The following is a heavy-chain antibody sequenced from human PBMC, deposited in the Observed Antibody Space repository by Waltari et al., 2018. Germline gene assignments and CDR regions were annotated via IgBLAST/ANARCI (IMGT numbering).Heavy chain of an antibody. CDR2: INPTSGGT. Sequence: QVQLVQSGAEVKKPGASVKVSCKASGYTFTGYYMHWVRQAPGQGLEWMGRINPTSGGTNYAQKFQGRVTMTRDTSISTAYMELSRLRSDDTAVYYCARDWAKWEPSLGYWGQGTLVTVSS. V-gene: IGHV1-2*06. D-gene: IGHD1-26*01. CDR1: GYTFTGYY. CDR3: ARDWAKWEPSLGY. J-gene: IGHJ4*02.